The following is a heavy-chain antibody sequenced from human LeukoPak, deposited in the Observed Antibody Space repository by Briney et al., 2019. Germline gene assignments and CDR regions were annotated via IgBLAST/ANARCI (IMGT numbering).Heavy chain of an antibody. J-gene: IGHJ4*02. CDR2: IIPIFGTA. V-gene: IGHV1-69*05. CDR3: ARDPGFYGGNSFVFYY. Sequence: SVKVSCKASGGTFSSYAISWVRQAPGQGLEWMGRIIPIFGTANYAQKFQGRVTIITDESTSTAYMELSSLRSEDTAVYYCARDPGFYGGNSFVFYYWGQGTLVTVSS. D-gene: IGHD4-23*01. CDR1: GGTFSSYA.